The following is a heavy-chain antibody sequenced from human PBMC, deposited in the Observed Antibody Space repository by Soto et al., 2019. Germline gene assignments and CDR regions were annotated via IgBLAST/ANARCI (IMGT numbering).Heavy chain of an antibody. J-gene: IGHJ6*02. V-gene: IGHV3-73*01. CDR1: GFTFSGSA. Sequence: GGSLRLSCAASGFTFSGSAMHWVRQASGKGLEWVGRIRSKANSYATAYAASVKGRFTISRDDSKNTAYLQMNSLKTEDTAVYYCTAHEYVWGSYPTDYYYGMDVWGQGTTVTVS. D-gene: IGHD3-16*02. CDR3: TAHEYVWGSYPTDYYYGMDV. CDR2: IRSKANSYAT.